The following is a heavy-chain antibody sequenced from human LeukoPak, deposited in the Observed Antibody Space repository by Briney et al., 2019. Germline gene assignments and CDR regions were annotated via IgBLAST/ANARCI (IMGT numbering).Heavy chain of an antibody. CDR1: GFSFSSYE. Sequence: PGGSLRLSCAASGFSFSSYEMNWVRQAPGKGLEWVSYISASGTTIYYADSVKGRFTISRDNSRDTLYLQMNSLRVEDTAVYYCAKDPDSGSQGYFDYWGQGTLVTVSS. J-gene: IGHJ4*02. CDR2: ISASGTTI. D-gene: IGHD1-26*01. CDR3: AKDPDSGSQGYFDY. V-gene: IGHV3-48*03.